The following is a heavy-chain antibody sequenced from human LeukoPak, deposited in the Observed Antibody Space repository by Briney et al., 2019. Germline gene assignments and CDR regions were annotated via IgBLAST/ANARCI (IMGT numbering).Heavy chain of an antibody. CDR1: GFTFSSYE. CDR3: ARDPWGYYYDTNGYSYFDL. Sequence: PGGSLRLSCAASGFTFSSYEMNWVRQARGKGLEWVSYISSSGSNILNADSVKGRFTISRDNAKSSLYLQMNSLRAEDTAVYYCARDPWGYYYDTNGYSYFDLWGRGTLVTVSS. V-gene: IGHV3-48*03. J-gene: IGHJ2*01. D-gene: IGHD3-22*01. CDR2: ISSSGSNI.